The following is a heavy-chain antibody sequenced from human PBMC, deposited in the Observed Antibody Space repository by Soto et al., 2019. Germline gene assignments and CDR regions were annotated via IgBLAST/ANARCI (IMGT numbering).Heavy chain of an antibody. D-gene: IGHD2-2*02. CDR2: IIPIFGTA. Sequence: QVQLVQSGAEVKKPGSSVKVSCKASGGTFSSYAISWVRQAPGQGLEWMGGIIPIFGTANYAQKFQGRVTITADESTSTAYMELSSLRSEDTAVYYCARHREYQLLYSLWDYYYGMDVWGQGTTVTVSS. CDR1: GGTFSSYA. CDR3: ARHREYQLLYSLWDYYYGMDV. V-gene: IGHV1-69*01. J-gene: IGHJ6*02.